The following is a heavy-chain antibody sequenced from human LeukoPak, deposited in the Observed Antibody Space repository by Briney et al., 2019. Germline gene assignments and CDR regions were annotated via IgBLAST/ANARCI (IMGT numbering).Heavy chain of an antibody. CDR1: GYSFTTYW. CDR2: IYPGDADV. CDR3: ARQAIAAGPNSFDY. Sequence: GESLKISCKASGYSFTTYWISWVRQMPGKGLEWMALIYPGDADVSYSLSFQGQVTISADTSISTAYLQWSSLKASDTAMYYCARQAIAAGPNSFDYWGQGTLVTVSS. V-gene: IGHV5-51*01. J-gene: IGHJ4*02. D-gene: IGHD6-13*01.